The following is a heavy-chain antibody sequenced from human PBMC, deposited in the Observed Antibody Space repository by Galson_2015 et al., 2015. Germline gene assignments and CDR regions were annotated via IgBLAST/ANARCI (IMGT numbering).Heavy chain of an antibody. CDR1: GGSISSGGYY. CDR2: IYYSGST. Sequence: TLSLTCTVSGGSISSGGYYWSWIRQHPGKGLEWIGYIYYSGSTYYNPSLKSRVTISVDTSKNQFSLKLSSVTAADTAVYYCARAWAPYYYGSGSSLGYYFDYWGQGTLVTVSS. J-gene: IGHJ4*02. V-gene: IGHV4-31*03. CDR3: ARAWAPYYYGSGSSLGYYFDY. D-gene: IGHD3-10*01.